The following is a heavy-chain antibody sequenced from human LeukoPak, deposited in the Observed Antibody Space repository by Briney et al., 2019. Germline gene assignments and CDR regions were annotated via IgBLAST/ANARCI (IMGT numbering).Heavy chain of an antibody. CDR1: GFTFSSYA. V-gene: IGHV3-23*01. CDR2: ISGSAGST. D-gene: IGHD5-12*01. CDR3: ANLRSEIDY. Sequence: PGGSLRLSCAASGFTFSSYAMSWARHAPGKGLEWVSTISGSAGSTYYADSVKGRFPISRDNSKNTLYLQMNSLRPDDTAVYYCANLRSEIDYWGQGTLVTVSS. J-gene: IGHJ4*02.